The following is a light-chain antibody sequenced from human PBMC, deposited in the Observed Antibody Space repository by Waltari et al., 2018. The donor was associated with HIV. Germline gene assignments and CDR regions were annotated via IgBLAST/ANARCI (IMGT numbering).Light chain of an antibody. V-gene: IGLV3-1*01. J-gene: IGLJ2*01. Sequence: SYELTQPPSVSVSPGQTPTITCPGARLGEKYACWYKQKPGQSPVLVIYSDSRRPSGTPERFSGSNSGNTATLTISGTQAMDEADYYCQAWDSNTVVFGGGTKLTVL. CDR2: SDS. CDR1: RLGEKY. CDR3: QAWDSNTVV.